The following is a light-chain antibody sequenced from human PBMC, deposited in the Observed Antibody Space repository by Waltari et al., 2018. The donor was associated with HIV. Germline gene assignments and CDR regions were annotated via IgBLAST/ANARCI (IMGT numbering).Light chain of an antibody. J-gene: IGLJ2*01. CDR2: EVS. Sequence: QSALTQPASVSGSPGQSITISCTGTSSDVGGYNYVSWYQQHPGKAPKLMIYEVSNRPSGVSNRLSGSKSGNTASLAISGLQAEDEADYYCSAYTSSSTYGVFGGGTKLTVL. CDR3: SAYTSSSTYGV. CDR1: SSDVGGYNY. V-gene: IGLV2-14*01.